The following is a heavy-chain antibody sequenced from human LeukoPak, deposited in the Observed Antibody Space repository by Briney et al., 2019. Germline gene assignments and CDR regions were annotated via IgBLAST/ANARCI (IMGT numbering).Heavy chain of an antibody. CDR1: GGSISYYY. CDR2: IYYSGST. V-gene: IGHV4-59*01. D-gene: IGHD1-26*01. J-gene: IGHJ3*02. Sequence: SETLSLTCTVSGGSISYYYWSWIRQPPGKGLEWIGYIYYSGSTNYNPSLKSRVTISVDTSKNQFSLKLSSVTAADTAVYYCARERSPGSYYDAFDIWGQGTMVTVFS. CDR3: ARERSPGSYYDAFDI.